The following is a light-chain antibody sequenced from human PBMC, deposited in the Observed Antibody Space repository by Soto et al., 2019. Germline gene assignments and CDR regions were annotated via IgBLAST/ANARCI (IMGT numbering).Light chain of an antibody. V-gene: IGKV3-15*01. Sequence: EIVMTQSPATLSVSPGERATLSCRASQTISSDLAWYQQKPGQAPRLLIYGASTRATGIPARFSGSGSGTEFTLTISSLQSEDFAVYYCQQYNYWPPVTIGGGTKVEI. CDR2: GAS. J-gene: IGKJ4*01. CDR3: QQYNYWPPVT. CDR1: QTISSD.